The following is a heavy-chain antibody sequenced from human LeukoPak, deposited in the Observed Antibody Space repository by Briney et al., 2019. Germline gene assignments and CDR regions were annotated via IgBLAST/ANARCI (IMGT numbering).Heavy chain of an antibody. CDR1: RFTFNSYA. CDR2: IWYDGSNK. D-gene: IGHD6-19*01. V-gene: IGHV3-33*08. Sequence: GGSLRLSCAASRFTFNSYAMSWVRQAPGKGLEWVAVIWYDGSNKYYADSVKGRFTISRDNSKNTLYLQMNSLRAEDTAVYYCARERGAVADYYFDYWGQGTLVTVSS. J-gene: IGHJ4*02. CDR3: ARERGAVADYYFDY.